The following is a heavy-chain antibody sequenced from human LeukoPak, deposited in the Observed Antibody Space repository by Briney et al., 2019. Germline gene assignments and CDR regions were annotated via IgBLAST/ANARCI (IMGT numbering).Heavy chain of an antibody. J-gene: IGHJ4*02. D-gene: IGHD6-13*01. CDR3: ARHWCYVRAAAGTFDC. CDR1: GFTFSSYW. Sequence: GGSLRVSCAASGFTFSSYWMNWVRQARGKGLEWVANIKQDGSEKYYVDSVKGRFTISRDSAKNSLYLQMDSLRAEDTAVYYWARHWCYVRAAAGTFDCWVQGTLVNVSS. V-gene: IGHV3-7*01. CDR2: IKQDGSEK.